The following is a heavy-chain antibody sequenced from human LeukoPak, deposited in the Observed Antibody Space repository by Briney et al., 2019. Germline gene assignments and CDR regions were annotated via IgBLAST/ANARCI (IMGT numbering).Heavy chain of an antibody. CDR1: GFTFSTNS. Sequence: GGSLRLSCVASGFTFSTNSMNWVRRAPGKGLEWVSAISGSGGSTYYADSVRGRFTVSRDNSKNTVYLLMNSLRAEDTAVYYCAKENGIAVAGSGGNFDYWGQGTLVTVSS. CDR3: AKENGIAVAGSGGNFDY. V-gene: IGHV3-23*01. D-gene: IGHD6-19*01. CDR2: ISGSGGST. J-gene: IGHJ4*02.